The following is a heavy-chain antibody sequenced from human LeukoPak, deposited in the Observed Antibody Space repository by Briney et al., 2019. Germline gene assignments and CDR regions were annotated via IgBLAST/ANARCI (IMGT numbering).Heavy chain of an antibody. V-gene: IGHV3-74*01. J-gene: IGHJ4*02. CDR1: GFTFSSYW. CDR2: INSDGSST. D-gene: IGHD4-17*01. Sequence: GGSLRLSCAASGFTFSSYWMHWVRQAPGKGLVWVSRINSDGSSTSYADSVKGRFTISRDNAKNTLYLQMNSLRAEDTALYYCAKDKDGATTAGLGYWGQGTLVTVSS. CDR3: AKDKDGATTAGLGY.